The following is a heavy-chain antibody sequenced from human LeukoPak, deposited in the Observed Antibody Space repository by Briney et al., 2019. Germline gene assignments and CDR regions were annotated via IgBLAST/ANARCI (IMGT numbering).Heavy chain of an antibody. Sequence: ASVKVSCKASGYTFTGYYMHWVRQAPGQGLEWMGWISAYNGNTNYAQKLQGRVTMTTDTSTSTAYMELRSLRSDDTAVYYCATRSGYRTFDYWGQGTLVTASS. J-gene: IGHJ4*02. V-gene: IGHV1-18*04. CDR2: ISAYNGNT. D-gene: IGHD3-22*01. CDR1: GYTFTGYY. CDR3: ATRSGYRTFDY.